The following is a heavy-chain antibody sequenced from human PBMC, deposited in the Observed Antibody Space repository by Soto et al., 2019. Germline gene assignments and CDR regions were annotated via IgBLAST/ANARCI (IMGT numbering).Heavy chain of an antibody. J-gene: IGHJ1*01. D-gene: IGHD3-16*01. Sequence: HPGGSLRLSCAASGFTFSSYAMSWVRQAPGKGLEWVSVISGSGGTTYYADSVKGRFTISRDNSKNTLYLQVNSLRVEDAAVYYCAKDSVLYTRSPPRSFQLWGQALLVT. V-gene: IGHV3-23*01. CDR1: GFTFSSYA. CDR2: ISGSGGTT. CDR3: AKDSVLYTRSPPRSFQL.